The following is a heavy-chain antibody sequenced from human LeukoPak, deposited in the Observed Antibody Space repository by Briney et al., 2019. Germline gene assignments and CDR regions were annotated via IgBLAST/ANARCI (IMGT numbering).Heavy chain of an antibody. CDR2: ISYDGSDK. Sequence: GGSLRLSCAASGFTFSSYGMHWVRQAPGKGLEWVAVISYDGSDKYYADSVKGRFTISRDNSKNTLYLQMNSLRAEDTAVYYCARETTLGYCSGGSCPGYFDYWGQGTLVTVSS. J-gene: IGHJ4*02. CDR3: ARETTLGYCSGGSCPGYFDY. CDR1: GFTFSSYG. D-gene: IGHD2-15*01. V-gene: IGHV3-30*03.